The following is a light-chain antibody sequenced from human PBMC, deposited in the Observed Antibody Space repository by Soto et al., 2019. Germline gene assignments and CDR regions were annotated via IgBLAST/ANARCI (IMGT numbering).Light chain of an antibody. CDR1: QRISTW. V-gene: IGKV1-5*03. CDR2: KAS. J-gene: IGKJ4*01. CDR3: QQYNTYPLT. Sequence: DIQMTQFPSTLSASVGDRVTITCRASQRISTWLAWYQQKPGKAPKLLIYKASSLEGGVPSRFSGSGSGTEFNITISSLQPDDFATYYCQQYNTYPLTFGGGTTVDIK.